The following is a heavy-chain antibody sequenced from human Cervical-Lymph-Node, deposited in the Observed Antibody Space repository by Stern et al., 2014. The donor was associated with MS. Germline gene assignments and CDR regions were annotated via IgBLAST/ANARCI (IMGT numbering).Heavy chain of an antibody. CDR3: ARDRYSEDAFDI. CDR2: ISSSVSTI. D-gene: IGHD1-1*01. CDR1: GFTFNDYY. J-gene: IGHJ3*02. V-gene: IGHV3-11*01. Sequence: VQLLEFGGGLVKPGGSVRLSCGASGFTFNDYYMSWIRQAPGKGLEWVSYISSSVSTIYYADSVKGRFTISRDNAKNSLYLQMNSLRAEDTAVYYCARDRYSEDAFDIWGQGTMVSVSS.